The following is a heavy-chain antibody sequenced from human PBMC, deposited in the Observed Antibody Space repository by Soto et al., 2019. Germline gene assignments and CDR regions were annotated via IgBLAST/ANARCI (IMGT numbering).Heavy chain of an antibody. CDR1: GFTFSSSG. V-gene: IGHV3-30*18. CDR2: TSYDGSNG. Sequence: QVPLVESGGGVVQPGRSLRLSCVASGFTFSSSGMHWVRQAPGTGLEWVAVTSYDGSNGYYADSVRGRFTISRDNSKNTLSLQMNSLRAEDTAVYYCAKSPPAVAGYFDYCGQGNLVTVSS. CDR3: AKSPPAVAGYFDY. D-gene: IGHD6-19*01. J-gene: IGHJ4*02.